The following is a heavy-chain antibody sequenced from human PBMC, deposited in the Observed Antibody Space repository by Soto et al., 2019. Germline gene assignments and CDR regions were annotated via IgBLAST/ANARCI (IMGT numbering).Heavy chain of an antibody. Sequence: ASVKVSCKASGYTFTGYYMHWVRQAPGQGLEWMGWINPNSGGTNYAQKFQGRVTVTRDTSISTAYMELSRLRSDDTAVYYCASGYYHGSGSYYTLDVWGQGTTVTVSS. V-gene: IGHV1-2*02. CDR3: ASGYYHGSGSYYTLDV. CDR1: GYTFTGYY. CDR2: INPNSGGT. D-gene: IGHD3-10*01. J-gene: IGHJ6*02.